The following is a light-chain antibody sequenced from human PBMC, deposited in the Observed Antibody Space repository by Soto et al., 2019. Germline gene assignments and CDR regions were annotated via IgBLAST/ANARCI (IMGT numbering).Light chain of an antibody. CDR1: SSNIGSNT. CDR2: SNN. V-gene: IGLV1-44*01. CDR3: AAWDDSLNGWV. J-gene: IGLJ3*02. Sequence: QSVLTQPPSASGTPGQRVTISCSGSSSNIGSNTVNWYQQLPGTAPKLLIYSNNQRPSGVPDRFSGSKSGTSASLAISGLQSEGEAAYYCAAWDDSLNGWVFGGGTKLTVL.